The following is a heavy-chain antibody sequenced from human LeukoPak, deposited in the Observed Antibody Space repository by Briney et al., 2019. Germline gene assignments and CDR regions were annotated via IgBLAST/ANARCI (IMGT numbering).Heavy chain of an antibody. V-gene: IGHV4-34*01. D-gene: IGHD5-12*01. CDR3: ARTGSIVATAFPDY. J-gene: IGHJ4*02. CDR1: GGSFSGYY. CDR2: INHSGST. Sequence: PSETLSLTCAVYGGSFSGYYWSWIRQPPGKGLEWIGEINHSGSTNYNPSLKSRVTISVDTSKNQFSLKLSSVTAADTAVYYCARTGSIVATAFPDYWGQGTLVTVSS.